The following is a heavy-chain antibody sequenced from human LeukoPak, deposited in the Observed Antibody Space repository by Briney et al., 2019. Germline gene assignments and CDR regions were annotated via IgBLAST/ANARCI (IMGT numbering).Heavy chain of an antibody. V-gene: IGHV3-23*01. CDR3: ATLYPVDYDFWSGYYTVNDDDY. D-gene: IGHD3-3*01. CDR1: GFTFSSYA. J-gene: IGHJ4*02. CDR2: ISGSGGST. Sequence: PGGSLRLSCAASGFTFSSYAMSWVRQAPGKGLEWVSAISGSGGSTYYADSVKGRFTISRDNSKNTLYLQMNSLRAEDTAVYYCATLYPVDYDFWSGYYTVNDDDYWDQGTLVTVSS.